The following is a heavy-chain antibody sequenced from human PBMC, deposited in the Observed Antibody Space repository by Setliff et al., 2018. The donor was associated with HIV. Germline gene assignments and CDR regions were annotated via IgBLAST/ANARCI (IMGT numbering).Heavy chain of an antibody. CDR3: ARDRDNFWSGPFDY. V-gene: IGHV1-8*02. J-gene: IGHJ4*02. D-gene: IGHD3-3*01. CDR2: MNPNSGNT. CDR1: GYTFTSYD. Sequence: ASVKVSCKASGYTFTSYDINWVRQATGQGLEWMGWMNPNSGNTGYAQKFQGRVTMTRNTSISTAYMELSSLRFEDTAVYYCARDRDNFWSGPFDYWGQGTLVTVS.